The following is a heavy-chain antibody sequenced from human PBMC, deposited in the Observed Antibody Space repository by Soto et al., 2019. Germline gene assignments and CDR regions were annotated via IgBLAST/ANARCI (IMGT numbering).Heavy chain of an antibody. CDR1: GGSISSGGYS. CDR3: ARGGYGSGSYPMYNWSDP. V-gene: IGHV4-30-2*01. J-gene: IGHJ5*02. Sequence: SETLSLTCAVSGGSISSGGYSWGWIRQPPGKGLEWIGYIYHSGSTYYNLSLKSRVTISVDRSKNQFSLKLSSVTAADTAVYYCARGGYGSGSYPMYNWSDPWGQGTLVT. CDR2: IYHSGST. D-gene: IGHD3-10*01.